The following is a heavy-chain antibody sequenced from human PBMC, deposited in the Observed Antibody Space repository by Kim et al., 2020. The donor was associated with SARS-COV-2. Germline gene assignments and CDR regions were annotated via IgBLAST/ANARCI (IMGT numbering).Heavy chain of an antibody. CDR2: FDPEDGET. J-gene: IGHJ6*02. Sequence: ASVKVSCKVSGYTLTELSMHWVRQAPGKGLEWMGGFDPEDGETIYAQKFQGRVTMTEDTSTDTAYMELSSLRSEDTAVYYCATSPAVAGTYYYYYGMAVWGRGTTVTVSS. CDR3: ATSPAVAGTYYYYYGMAV. D-gene: IGHD6-19*01. V-gene: IGHV1-24*01. CDR1: GYTLTELS.